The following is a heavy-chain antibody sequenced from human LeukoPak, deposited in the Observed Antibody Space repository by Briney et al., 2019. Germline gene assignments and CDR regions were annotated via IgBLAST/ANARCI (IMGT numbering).Heavy chain of an antibody. CDR3: ATSLFIYYFDY. CDR2: IKTKSEGGTT. CDR1: GFTFSNAG. J-gene: IGHJ4*02. V-gene: IGHV3-15*01. Sequence: PGGSLRLSCTASGFTFSNAGMNWVRQAPGKGLEWVGRIKTKSEGGTTDYAAPVKGRFTISRDDSRDTLYLQMDSLETDDTGVYYCATSLFIYYFDYWGQGTMVTVSS. D-gene: IGHD2-21*01.